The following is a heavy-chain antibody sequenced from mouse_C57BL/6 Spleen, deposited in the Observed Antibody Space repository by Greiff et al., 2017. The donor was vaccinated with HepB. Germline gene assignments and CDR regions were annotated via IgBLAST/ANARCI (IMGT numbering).Heavy chain of an antibody. V-gene: IGHV1-20*01. CDR2: INPYNGDT. D-gene: IGHD1-1*02. CDR1: GYSFTGYF. CDR3: AKYGGGGWYFDV. J-gene: IGHJ1*03. Sequence: VQLQQSGPELVKPGDSVKISCKASGYSFTGYFMNWVMQSHGKSLEWIGRINPYNGDTFYNQKFKGKATLTVDKSSSTAHMELRSLTSEDSAVYYCAKYGGGGWYFDVWGTGAAVTVSS.